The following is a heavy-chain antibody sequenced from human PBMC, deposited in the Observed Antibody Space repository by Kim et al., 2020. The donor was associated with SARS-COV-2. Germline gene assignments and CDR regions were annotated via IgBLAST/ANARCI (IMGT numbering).Heavy chain of an antibody. D-gene: IGHD3-3*01. V-gene: IGHV4-39*01. J-gene: IGHJ5*02. CDR3: ARHSSIAGSRFLEWLLSPNNWFDP. Sequence: SETLSLTCTVSGGSISSSSYYWGWIRQPPGKGLEWIGSIYYSGSTYYNPSLKSRVTISVDTSKNQFSLKLSSVTAADTAVYYCARHSSIAGSRFLEWLLSPNNWFDPWGQGTLVTVSS. CDR1: GGSISSSSYY. CDR2: IYYSGST.